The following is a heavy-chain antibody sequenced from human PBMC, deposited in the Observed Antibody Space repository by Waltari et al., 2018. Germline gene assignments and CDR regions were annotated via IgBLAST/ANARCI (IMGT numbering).Heavy chain of an antibody. CDR3: AREYGSYYDYYYYYMDV. D-gene: IGHD1-26*01. J-gene: IGHJ6*03. CDR2: ISSSSSYI. CDR1: GFTFSSYS. Sequence: EVQLVESGGGLVKPGGSLRLSCAASGFTFSSYSMNWVRQAPGKGLEWVSSISSSSSYIYYADSVKGRFTISRDNAKNSLYLQMNSLRAEDTAVYYCAREYGSYYDYYYYYMDVWGKGTTVTVSS. V-gene: IGHV3-21*01.